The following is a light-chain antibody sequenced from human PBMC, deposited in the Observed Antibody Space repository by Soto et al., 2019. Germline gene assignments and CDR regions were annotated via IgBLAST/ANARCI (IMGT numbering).Light chain of an antibody. V-gene: IGKV1-5*03. Sequence: DIRITQSPSTLSASVGDRVTITCRASQSISSWLAWYQQKPGKAPKLLIYKASSLESGVPSRFSGSGFGTEFTLAISSLQPDDSATYYCQQYNDNWTFGQGTKV. CDR2: KAS. CDR1: QSISSW. CDR3: QQYNDNWT. J-gene: IGKJ1*01.